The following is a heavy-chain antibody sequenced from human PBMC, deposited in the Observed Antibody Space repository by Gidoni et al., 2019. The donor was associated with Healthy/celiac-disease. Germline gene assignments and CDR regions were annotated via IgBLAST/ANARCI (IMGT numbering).Heavy chain of an antibody. CDR1: GYTFTGYY. CDR2: INPNSGGT. Sequence: QVQLVQSGAEVKKPGASVKVSCKASGYTFTGYYMHWLRQAPGQGLEWMGWINPNSGGTNYAQKFQGWVTMTRDTSISTAYMELSRLRSDDTAVYYCAREKGYYDSSGYYYWYFDLWGRGTLVTVSS. CDR3: AREKGYYDSSGYYYWYFDL. V-gene: IGHV1-2*04. J-gene: IGHJ2*01. D-gene: IGHD3-22*01.